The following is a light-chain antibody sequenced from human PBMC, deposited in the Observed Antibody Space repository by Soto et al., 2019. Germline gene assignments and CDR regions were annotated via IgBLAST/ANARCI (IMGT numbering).Light chain of an antibody. Sequence: QSALTQPRSVSGSPGQSVTVSCTGTSSDVGGYNYVSWYQQHPGKAPKLIIYAVTDRPSGVSSRFSGSKSGNTASLTISGLQAEDEADYYCTSYTGSSTLGVFGGGTKVTVL. CDR1: SSDVGGYNY. CDR2: AVT. J-gene: IGLJ2*01. V-gene: IGLV2-14*01. CDR3: TSYTGSSTLGV.